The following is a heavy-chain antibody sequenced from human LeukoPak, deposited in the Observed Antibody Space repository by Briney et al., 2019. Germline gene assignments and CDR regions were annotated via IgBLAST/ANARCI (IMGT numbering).Heavy chain of an antibody. CDR2: ISSNGNAI. V-gene: IGHV3-11*04. D-gene: IGHD5-18*01. Sequence: GGSLRLSCAASEFTFSDYYMNWIRQAPGKGLEWVSYISSNGNAIYYADSVKGRFTISRDNAKNSLYLQMNSLRAEDTAVYYCASAVTGDTPNAFDIWGQGTMVTISS. CDR1: EFTFSDYY. J-gene: IGHJ3*02. CDR3: ASAVTGDTPNAFDI.